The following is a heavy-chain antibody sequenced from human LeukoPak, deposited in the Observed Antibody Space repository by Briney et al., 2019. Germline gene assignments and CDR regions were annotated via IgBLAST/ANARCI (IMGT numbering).Heavy chain of an antibody. Sequence: SVKVSCKASGYTFTSYGISWVRQAPGQGLEWMGGIIPIFGTANYAQKFQGRVTITADESTSTAYMELSSLRSEDTAVYYCARYSSSQHNWFDPWGQGTLVTVSS. V-gene: IGHV1-69*13. CDR3: ARYSSSQHNWFDP. CDR1: GYTFTSYG. D-gene: IGHD6-6*01. CDR2: IIPIFGTA. J-gene: IGHJ5*02.